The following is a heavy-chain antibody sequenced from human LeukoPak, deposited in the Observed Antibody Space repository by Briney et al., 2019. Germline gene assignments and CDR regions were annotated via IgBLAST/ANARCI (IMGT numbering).Heavy chain of an antibody. CDR3: ARDHFRSLLSDY. D-gene: IGHD3-10*01. CDR2: IKQDGSEE. V-gene: IGHV3-7*01. J-gene: IGHJ4*02. CDR1: GFTFSSYW. Sequence: GGSLRLSCAASGFTFSSYWMSWVRQAPGKGLEWVANIKQDGSEEYYVDSVKGRFTISRDNARNSLYLQMNSLRAEDTAVYYCARDHFRSLLSDYWGQGTLVTVSS.